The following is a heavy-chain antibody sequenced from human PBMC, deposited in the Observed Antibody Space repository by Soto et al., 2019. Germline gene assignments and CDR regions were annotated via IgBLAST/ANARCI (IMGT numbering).Heavy chain of an antibody. Sequence: GGSLRLSCAASGFTFSSYAMSWVRQAPGKGLEWVSAISGSGGSTYYADSVKGRFTISRDNSKNTLYLQMNSLGAEDTAVYYCAKDADYYDSSGYYYFDYWGQGTLVTVSS. CDR2: ISGSGGST. CDR1: GFTFSSYA. V-gene: IGHV3-23*01. D-gene: IGHD3-22*01. J-gene: IGHJ4*02. CDR3: AKDADYYDSSGYYYFDY.